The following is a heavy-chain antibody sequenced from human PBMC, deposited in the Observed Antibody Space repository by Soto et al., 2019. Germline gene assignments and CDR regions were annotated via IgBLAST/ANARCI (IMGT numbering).Heavy chain of an antibody. D-gene: IGHD4-17*01. Sequence: SETLSLTCVVSGDSMTRGSYYWAWIRQPPGKGLEWIGSFYYTGSTNYNPSLNSRVTLSVVTSKNQFSLKLSSVTAADTAVYYCARGPRLGLRFDIWGQGTMVTVSS. V-gene: IGHV4-39*07. CDR1: GDSMTRGSYY. CDR3: ARGPRLGLRFDI. J-gene: IGHJ3*02. CDR2: FYYTGST.